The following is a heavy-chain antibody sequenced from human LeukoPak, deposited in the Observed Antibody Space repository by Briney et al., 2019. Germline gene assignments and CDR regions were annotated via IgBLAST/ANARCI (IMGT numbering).Heavy chain of an antibody. J-gene: IGHJ4*02. CDR3: ARVDFSTVTSYYFDY. CDR1: GGSISSSSYY. CDR2: IYYSGST. V-gene: IGHV4-39*07. D-gene: IGHD3/OR15-3a*01. Sequence: SETLSLTCTVSGGSISSSSYYWGWIRQPPGKGLEWIGSIYYSGSTYYNPSLKSRVTISVDTSKNQFSLKLSSVTAADTAVYYCARVDFSTVTSYYFDYWGQGTLVTVSS.